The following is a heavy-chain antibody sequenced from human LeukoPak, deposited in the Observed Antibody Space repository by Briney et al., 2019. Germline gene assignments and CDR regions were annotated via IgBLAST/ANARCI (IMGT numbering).Heavy chain of an antibody. CDR3: AKEGSGLRFDP. CDR1: ELTLSDYA. D-gene: IGHD3/OR15-3a*01. V-gene: IGHV3-23*01. J-gene: IGHJ5*02. CDR2: ISPGGGSI. Sequence: GGSLRLSCAASELTLSDYATTWVRQAPGEGLEWVSSISPGGGSISYADSVKGRFTIPRDNSKNTLYLQMNSLRAEDTAVYYCAKEGSGLRFDPWGQGTLVTVSS.